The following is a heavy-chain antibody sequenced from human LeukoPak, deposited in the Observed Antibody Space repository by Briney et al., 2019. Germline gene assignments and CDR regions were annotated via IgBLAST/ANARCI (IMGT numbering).Heavy chain of an antibody. CDR3: ARRGGKNYGDYVVYDKYMDV. Sequence: ASVKVSCKASGYTYTSYGVSWVRQAPGQGLEWMGWISAYNGDTHYAQKFQGRVTMTTETSTSTAYMELRSLRSDDTAVYYCARRGGKNYGDYVVYDKYMDVWGTGTTVTVSS. J-gene: IGHJ6*03. CDR2: ISAYNGDT. CDR1: GYTYTSYG. V-gene: IGHV1-18*01. D-gene: IGHD4-17*01.